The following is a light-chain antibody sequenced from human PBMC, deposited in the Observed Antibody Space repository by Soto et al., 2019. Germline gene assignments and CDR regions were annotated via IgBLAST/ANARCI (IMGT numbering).Light chain of an antibody. Sequence: QSVLTQPPSVSAAPGQKVTISCSGSSSNIRNNYVSWYQQLPGTAPKLLIYDNNKRPSGIPDRFSGSKSGTSATLGITGLQTGDDADYYCGTWDSSLSAGVFGTGTKVTVL. CDR2: DNN. V-gene: IGLV1-51*01. CDR3: GTWDSSLSAGV. CDR1: SSNIRNNY. J-gene: IGLJ1*01.